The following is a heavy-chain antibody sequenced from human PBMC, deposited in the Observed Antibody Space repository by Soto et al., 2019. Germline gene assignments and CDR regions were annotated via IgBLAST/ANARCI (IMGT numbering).Heavy chain of an antibody. V-gene: IGHV3-74*01. CDR1: GFSFSSYW. CDR3: ASDEVVGTMVRGFDD. CDR2: TNREGGSA. Sequence: EVQLVESGGGLVQPGGSLRLSCAASGFSFSSYWMHWVRQAPGKGLVWVSSTNREGGSAYYADSVKGRFTISRDNAKDTLYLQMNSLRADDTAVYYCASDEVVGTMVRGFDDRGKGTLVTVSS. D-gene: IGHD3-10*01. J-gene: IGHJ4*02.